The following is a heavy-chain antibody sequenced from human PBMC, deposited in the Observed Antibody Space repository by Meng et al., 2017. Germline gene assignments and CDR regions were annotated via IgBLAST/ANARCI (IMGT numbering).Heavy chain of an antibody. Sequence: SETLSLTCTVSGGSISSYYWSWIRQPPGKGLEWIGYIYYSGSTNYNPSLKSRVTISVDTSKNQFSLKLSSVTAADTAVYYCARYYVARVDYWGQGTLVTVSS. V-gene: IGHV4-59*12. CDR2: IYYSGST. CDR1: GGSISSYY. CDR3: ARYYVARVDY. J-gene: IGHJ4*02. D-gene: IGHD3-10*02.